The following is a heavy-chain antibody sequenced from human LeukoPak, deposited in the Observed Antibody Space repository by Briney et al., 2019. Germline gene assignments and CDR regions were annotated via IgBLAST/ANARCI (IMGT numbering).Heavy chain of an antibody. CDR1: GFTFSSYW. Sequence: PGGSLRLSCAASGFTFSSYWMHWVRQAPGKGLVWVSRINSDGSSTSYADSVKGRFTISRDNAKNTLYLQMNSLRAEDTAVYYCAREETGWRHLWFGESWSYMDVWGKGTTVTISS. J-gene: IGHJ6*03. CDR2: INSDGSST. V-gene: IGHV3-74*01. CDR3: AREETGWRHLWFGESWSYMDV. D-gene: IGHD3-10*01.